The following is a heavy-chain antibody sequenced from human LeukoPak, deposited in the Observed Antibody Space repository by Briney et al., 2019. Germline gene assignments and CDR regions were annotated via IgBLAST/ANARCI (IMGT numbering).Heavy chain of an antibody. J-gene: IGHJ6*03. CDR2: IKQDGSEK. CDR3: ARGDTMVRGVIKAYYYYMDV. CDR1: GFTFSSYW. V-gene: IGHV3-7*01. Sequence: GGSLRLSCAASGFTFSSYWMSWVRQAPGKGLEWVAKIKQDGSEKYYVDSVKGRFTISRDNAKNSLYLQMNSLRAEDTAVYYCARGDTMVRGVIKAYYYYMDVWGKGTTVTVSS. D-gene: IGHD3-10*01.